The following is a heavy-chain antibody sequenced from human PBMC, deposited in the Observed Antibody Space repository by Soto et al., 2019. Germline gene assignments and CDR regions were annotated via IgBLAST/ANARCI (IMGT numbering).Heavy chain of an antibody. CDR3: ARYRFSDTWSKFDY. Sequence: QVYLQESGPGLMRPSQTLSLTCAVSGATISSDAYHWSWIRQHPGKGLEWVGFISSRGSTYYSPSLKSRVSISVDMSKNQFSLILTSVTAADTAVYYCARYRFSDTWSKFDYWGQGTLVSVSS. CDR1: GATISSDAYH. J-gene: IGHJ4*02. V-gene: IGHV4-31*11. CDR2: ISSRGST. D-gene: IGHD3-16*02.